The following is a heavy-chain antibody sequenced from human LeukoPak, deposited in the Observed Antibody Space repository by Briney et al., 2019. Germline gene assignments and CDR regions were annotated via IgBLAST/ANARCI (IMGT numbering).Heavy chain of an antibody. Sequence: GASVKVSCKASGGTFSSYAISWVRQAPGQGLEWMGWISAYNGNTNYAQKLQGRVTMTTDTSTSTAYMELRSLRSDDTAVYYCARAGGSITIFLSEGMDVWGQGTTVTVSS. CDR1: GGTFSSYA. V-gene: IGHV1-18*01. CDR3: ARAGGSITIFLSEGMDV. D-gene: IGHD3-9*01. CDR2: ISAYNGNT. J-gene: IGHJ6*02.